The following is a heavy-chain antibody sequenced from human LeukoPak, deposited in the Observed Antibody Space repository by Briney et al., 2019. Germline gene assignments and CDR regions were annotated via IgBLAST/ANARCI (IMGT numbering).Heavy chain of an antibody. Sequence: RGSLRLSCAASGFTFSSYGMHWVRQAPGKGLEWVAVIWYDGSNKYYADSVKGRFTISRDNSKNTLYLQMNSLRAEDTAVYYCARDGEGGMGWGSPPGYFDYWGQGTLVTVSS. V-gene: IGHV3-33*01. J-gene: IGHJ4*02. D-gene: IGHD3-16*01. CDR3: ARDGEGGMGWGSPPGYFDY. CDR2: IWYDGSNK. CDR1: GFTFSSYG.